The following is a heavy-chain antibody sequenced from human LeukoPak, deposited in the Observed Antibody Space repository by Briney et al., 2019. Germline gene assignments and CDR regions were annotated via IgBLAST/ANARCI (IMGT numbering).Heavy chain of an antibody. CDR3: ARQSLGYVDY. CDR1: GDSVSNKDAA. V-gene: IGHV6-1*01. J-gene: IGHJ4*02. Sequence: SQTLSLTCAISGDSVSNKDAAWNWIRQSPSSGLEWLGRTYYRSKWSNDYAVSVKSRITINPDTSKNQFSLQLRSVTPDDTAVYYCARQSLGYVDYWGQGSRVTVSS. CDR2: TYYRSKWSN. D-gene: IGHD2-15*01.